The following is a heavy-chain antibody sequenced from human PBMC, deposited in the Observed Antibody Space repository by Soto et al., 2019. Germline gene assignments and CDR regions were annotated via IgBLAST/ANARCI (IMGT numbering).Heavy chain of an antibody. Sequence: PSETLSLTCTVSGGSISSGGYYWSWIRQHPGEGLEWIGYIYYSGSTYYNPSLKSRVTISVDTSKNQFSLKLSSVTAADTAVYYCARARVATIYSYYYYGMDVWGQGTTVTISS. J-gene: IGHJ6*02. V-gene: IGHV4-31*03. CDR1: GGSISSGGYY. CDR3: ARARVATIYSYYYYGMDV. CDR2: IYYSGST. D-gene: IGHD5-12*01.